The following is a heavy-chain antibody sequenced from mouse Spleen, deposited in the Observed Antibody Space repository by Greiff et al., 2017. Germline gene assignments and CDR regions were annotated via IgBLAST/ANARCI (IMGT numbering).Heavy chain of an antibody. V-gene: IGHV1-18*01. CDR1: GYTFTDYN. CDR2: INPNNGGT. J-gene: IGHJ2*01. CDR3: ARSGDPFDY. Sequence: VQLQQSGPELVKPGASVKIPCKASGYTFTDYNMDWVKQSPGKSLEWIGDINPNNGGTIYNQKFKGKATLTVGKSSSTAYMELRSLTSEDTAVYYCARSGDPFDYWGQGTTLTVSS. D-gene: IGHD3-3*01.